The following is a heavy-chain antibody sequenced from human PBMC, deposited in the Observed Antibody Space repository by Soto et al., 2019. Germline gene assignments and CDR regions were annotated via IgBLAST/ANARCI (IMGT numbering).Heavy chain of an antibody. CDR3: AKSNRGAYDTPDF. Sequence: GGSLRLSCAASGFSLNDYGMHWVRQPPGKGLEWVADISYDGRNKYYTDSVGGRFTISRDISKGTLYLQMNSLRPEDTAVYYCAKSNRGAYDTPDFWGQGTPVTVFS. CDR1: GFSLNDYG. CDR2: ISYDGRNK. J-gene: IGHJ4*02. D-gene: IGHD3-22*01. V-gene: IGHV3-30*18.